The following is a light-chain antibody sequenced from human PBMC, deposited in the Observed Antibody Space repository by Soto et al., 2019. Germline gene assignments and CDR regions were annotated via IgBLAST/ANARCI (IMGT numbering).Light chain of an antibody. CDR3: QQYGNSVRT. V-gene: IGKV3-20*01. Sequence: EIVLTQSPGTLSLSPGERATLSCRASQSVSSNYLAWYQQKPGQAPRLLIYATSSRATGIPDRFSGSGSGTDFTLTISRLEPEDSAVYYCQQYGNSVRTFGQGTKVDIK. CDR2: ATS. CDR1: QSVSSNY. J-gene: IGKJ1*01.